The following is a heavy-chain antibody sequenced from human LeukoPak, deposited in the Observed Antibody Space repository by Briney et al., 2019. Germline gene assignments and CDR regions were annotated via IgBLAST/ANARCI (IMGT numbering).Heavy chain of an antibody. CDR1: SYSISSGYY. Sequence: KPSETLSLTCAVSSYSISSGYYWGWIRQPPGKGLEWIGSIYHSGSTYYNPSLKSRVTISVDTSKNQFSLKLSSVTAADTAVYYCASYSGSYYDYFDYWGQGTLVTVSS. V-gene: IGHV4-38-2*01. CDR3: ASYSGSYYDYFDY. CDR2: IYHSGST. D-gene: IGHD1-26*01. J-gene: IGHJ4*02.